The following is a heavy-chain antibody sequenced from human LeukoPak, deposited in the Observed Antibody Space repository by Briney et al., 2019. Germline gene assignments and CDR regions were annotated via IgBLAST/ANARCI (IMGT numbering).Heavy chain of an antibody. CDR2: IFYSGAT. J-gene: IGHJ6*03. Sequence: SETLSLTCAVYGGSISSGGYSWSWIRQPPGKGLEWIGYIFYSGATYYNPSLKSRVTISVDTSKNQFSLKLSSVTAADTAVYYCARYPTGYYYYMDVWGKGTTVTVSS. CDR3: ARYPTGYYYYMDV. V-gene: IGHV4-30-4*07. D-gene: IGHD4-17*01. CDR1: GGSISSGGYS.